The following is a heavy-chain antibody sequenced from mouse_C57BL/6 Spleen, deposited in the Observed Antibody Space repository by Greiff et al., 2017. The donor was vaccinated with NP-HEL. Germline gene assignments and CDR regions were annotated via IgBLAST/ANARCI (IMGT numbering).Heavy chain of an antibody. CDR2: INPNYGTT. CDR1: GYSFTDYN. CDR3: ARSAGYGSSPAWFAD. Sequence: EVQLQQSGPELVKPGASVKISCKASGYSFTDYNMNWVKQSNGKSLEWIGVINPNYGTTSYNQKFKGKATLTVDQSSSTAYMQLNSLTSEDSAVYYCARSAGYGSSPAWFADWGQGTLVTVSA. V-gene: IGHV1-39*01. J-gene: IGHJ3*01. D-gene: IGHD1-1*01.